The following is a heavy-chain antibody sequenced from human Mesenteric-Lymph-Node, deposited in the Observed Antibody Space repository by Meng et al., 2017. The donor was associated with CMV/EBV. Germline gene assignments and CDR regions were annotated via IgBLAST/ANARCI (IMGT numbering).Heavy chain of an antibody. J-gene: IGHJ5*02. Sequence: QLPLVDASPGQVKPSATLSLPRTVSGDSISSFYYWGWIRQPPGRGLEWIGSIFYSGSAHYNPALESRVTISIDKSKNEFFLNLGSVTAADTAMYFCARDTLTYSYGPGWIDPWGQGTLVTVSS. CDR2: IFYSGSA. D-gene: IGHD3-10*01. CDR3: ARDTLTYSYGPGWIDP. CDR1: GDSISSFYY. V-gene: IGHV4-39*07.